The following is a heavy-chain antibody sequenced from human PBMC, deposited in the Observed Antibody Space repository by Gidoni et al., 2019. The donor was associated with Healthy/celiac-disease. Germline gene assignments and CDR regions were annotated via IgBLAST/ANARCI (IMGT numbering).Heavy chain of an antibody. CDR2: INHSGST. Sequence: QVQLQQWGAGLLKPSETLSLTCAVYGGSFSGYYWSWILQPPGKGLEWIGEINHSGSTNYNPSRNIRVTISVDTSKNQFSLKLSSVTAADTAVYYCARVVRYDFWSGSSGGWFDPWGQGTLVTVSS. CDR3: ARVVRYDFWSGSSGGWFDP. J-gene: IGHJ5*02. D-gene: IGHD3-3*01. V-gene: IGHV4-34*01. CDR1: GGSFSGYY.